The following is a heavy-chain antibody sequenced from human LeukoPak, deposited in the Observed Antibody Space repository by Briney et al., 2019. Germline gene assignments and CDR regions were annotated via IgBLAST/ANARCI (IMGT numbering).Heavy chain of an antibody. CDR3: ARVESSSSDIDY. V-gene: IGHV1-69*02. J-gene: IGHJ4*02. Sequence: ASVKVSCKASGGAFSSYTISWVRQAPGQGLKWMGRIIPILGIANYAQKFQGRVTITADKSTSTAYMELSSLRSEDTAVYYCARVESSSSDIDYWGQGTLVTVSS. CDR2: IIPILGIA. CDR1: GGAFSSYT. D-gene: IGHD6-6*01.